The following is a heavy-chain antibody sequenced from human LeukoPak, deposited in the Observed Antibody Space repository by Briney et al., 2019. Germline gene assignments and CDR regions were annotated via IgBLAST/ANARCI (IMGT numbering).Heavy chain of an antibody. CDR2: IYYNGII. CDR1: GDSITNHY. D-gene: IGHD3-10*01. J-gene: IGHJ4*02. CDR3: AGSGGLANTGAVFDY. V-gene: IGHV4-59*11. Sequence: SETLSLTCIVSGDSITNHYWSLIRRPPGKGLEWIGYIYYNGIINYNPSLKSRVTISVDTSRNQFSMKLNSVTAADTAVYYCAGSGGLANTGAVFDYWGQGTLVTVSS.